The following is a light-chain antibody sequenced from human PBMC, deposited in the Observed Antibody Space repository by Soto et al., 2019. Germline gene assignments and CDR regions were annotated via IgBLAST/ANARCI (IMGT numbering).Light chain of an antibody. CDR1: QSVSSSY. CDR2: GAS. CDR3: QQYNSSPLT. Sequence: EIGLTQSPATLYFSPGQRATLSCKRSQSVSSSYLAWYQQKPGQAPRLLIYGASSRATGIPDRFSGSGSGTEFTLTISRPQPEDFAVYYCQQYNSSPLTFGEGTKVDI. V-gene: IGKV3-20*01. J-gene: IGKJ1*01.